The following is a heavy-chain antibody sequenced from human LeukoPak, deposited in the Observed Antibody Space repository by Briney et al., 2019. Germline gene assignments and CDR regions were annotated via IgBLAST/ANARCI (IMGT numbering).Heavy chain of an antibody. CDR3: AKVSAVAATPIDY. CDR1: GFTFDDYA. J-gene: IGHJ4*02. CDR2: ISGSGGST. Sequence: GGSLRLSCAASGFTFDDYAMHWVRQAPGKGLEWASAISGSGGSTYYADSVKGRFTISRDNSKNTLYLQMNSLRAEDTAVYYCAKVSAVAATPIDYWGQGTLVTVSS. D-gene: IGHD2-15*01. V-gene: IGHV3-23*01.